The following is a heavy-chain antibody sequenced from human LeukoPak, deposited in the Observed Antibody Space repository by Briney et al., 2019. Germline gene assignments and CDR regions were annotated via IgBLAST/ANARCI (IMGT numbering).Heavy chain of an antibody. Sequence: PSETLSLTCAVYGESFSGYYWNWIRQPPGKGLEWIGGISHSGSTKYNPSLKSRVTISVDTSKNQFSLKLNSVTAADTAVYYCARVPSSGYYRNFDYWGQGTLVTVSS. D-gene: IGHD3-22*01. V-gene: IGHV4-34*01. CDR1: GESFSGYY. J-gene: IGHJ4*02. CDR3: ARVPSSGYYRNFDY. CDR2: ISHSGST.